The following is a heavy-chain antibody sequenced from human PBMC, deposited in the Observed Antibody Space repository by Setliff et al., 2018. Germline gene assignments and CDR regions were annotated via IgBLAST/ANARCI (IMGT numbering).Heavy chain of an antibody. V-gene: IGHV4-61*02. Sequence: SETLSLTFAVSGGSITSGSYYWSWIRQPAGKGLEWIGRISTSGNTNYNPSLKSRVTVSLDTSKHQFSLKLTSMTAADPAVYYCARDQWVRSPPPSFSSSMDVWGQGTTVTVSS. J-gene: IGHJ6*02. CDR1: GGSITSGSYY. CDR2: ISTSGNT. CDR3: ARDQWVRSPPPSFSSSMDV. D-gene: IGHD5-12*01.